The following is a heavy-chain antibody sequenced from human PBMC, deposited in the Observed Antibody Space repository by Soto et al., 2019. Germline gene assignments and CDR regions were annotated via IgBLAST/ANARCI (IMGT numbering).Heavy chain of an antibody. V-gene: IGHV3-21*01. D-gene: IGHD4-17*01. CDR2: ISSSSSDYT. CDR1: GFSFSDYT. J-gene: IGHJ4*02. Sequence: GGSLRLSCAASGFSFSDYTMNWVRQAPGKGLEWVSAISSSSSDYTFYADSVRGRFTISRDNAKKSLYLQMNSLRAEDTAVYYCSRFDYGDDFCDYWGQGTLVTVSS. CDR3: SRFDYGDDFCDY.